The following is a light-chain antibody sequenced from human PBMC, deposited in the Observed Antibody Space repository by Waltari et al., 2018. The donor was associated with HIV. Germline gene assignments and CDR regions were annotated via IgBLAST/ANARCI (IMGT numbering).Light chain of an antibody. CDR3: CSHAGNFIFV. CDR2: DVN. J-gene: IGLJ1*01. V-gene: IGLV2-11*01. Sequence: QSALTQPHSVSGSPGQSLTISCTGTSTYVDTFVSWYQQHPGKAPKVIIFDVNKRPSGVPDRFSGSKSGNTASRTISGLQAEDEADYYCCSHAGNFIFVFGTGTKVTVL. CDR1: STYVDTF.